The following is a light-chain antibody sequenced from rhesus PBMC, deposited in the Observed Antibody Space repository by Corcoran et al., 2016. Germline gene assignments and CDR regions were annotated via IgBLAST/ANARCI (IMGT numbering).Light chain of an antibody. Sequence: DIQMTQSPSSLSASVGDTVTITCRASQGISTWLAWYQQKPGKAPKLLISKASSLQSGVPSRFSGSGSGTDFTLTISSLQSEDFGTYYGQQYSSRPFTFGPGTKLDIK. J-gene: IGKJ3*01. CDR1: QGISTW. V-gene: IGKV1-22*01. CDR2: KAS. CDR3: QQYSSRPFT.